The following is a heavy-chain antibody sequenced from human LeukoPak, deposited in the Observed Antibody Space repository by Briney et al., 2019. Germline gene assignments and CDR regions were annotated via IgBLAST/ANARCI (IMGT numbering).Heavy chain of an antibody. CDR2: VSSSGSAK. D-gene: IGHD1-1*01. Sequence: PGGSLRLSCVASGFTFSSYEMTWVRQAPGEGLEWVSYVSSSGSAKYYPDSVKGRFTISRDNAKNSLYLQMNSLRAEDTAVYYCARVSNWDLHNTRGDPVDYWGQGTLVTVSS. V-gene: IGHV3-48*03. CDR1: GFTFSSYE. J-gene: IGHJ4*02. CDR3: ARVSNWDLHNTRGDPVDY.